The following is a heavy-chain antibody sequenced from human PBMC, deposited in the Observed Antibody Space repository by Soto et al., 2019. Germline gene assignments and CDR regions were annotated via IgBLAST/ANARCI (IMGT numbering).Heavy chain of an antibody. CDR1: GYPFIDYA. D-gene: IGHD3-10*01. Sequence: QVQLVQSGAELKKPEASVKVSCKTSGYPFIDYAITWVRQAPGQGLEWMGWISTYNGNTLYTRSLQDRLTMPIDTATNTAHMELRSLRSDDTALYYCSRCARVTPVGECWFDPWGQGTLVTVSS. CDR2: ISTYNGNT. V-gene: IGHV1-18*01. CDR3: SRCARVTPVGECWFDP. J-gene: IGHJ5*02.